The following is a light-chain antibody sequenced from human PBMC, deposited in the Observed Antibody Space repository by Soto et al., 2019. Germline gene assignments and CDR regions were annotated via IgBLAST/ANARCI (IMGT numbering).Light chain of an antibody. J-gene: IGLJ3*02. CDR3: AAWDDSLSGPNWV. V-gene: IGLV1-40*01. CDR1: SSNIGAGYD. CDR2: GNS. Sequence: QSVLTQPPSVSGAPGQRVTISCTGSSSNIGAGYDVHWYQQLPGTAPKLLIYGNSNRPSGVPDRFSGSKSGTSASLAITGLQAEDEADYYCAAWDDSLSGPNWVFGGGTQLTVL.